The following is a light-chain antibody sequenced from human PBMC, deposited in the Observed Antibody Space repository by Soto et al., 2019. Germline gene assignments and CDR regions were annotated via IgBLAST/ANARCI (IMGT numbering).Light chain of an antibody. CDR3: AAWDVGLNGDV. Sequence: QSVLTQPPSASGTAGQRVTISCSGSTSNIGSNTVNWYQQLPGTAPRTLIYSNNQRPSGVPDRFSGSTSGTSGSLAISGLLSEDEADYYCAAWDVGLNGDVFGTGTKGTVL. CDR2: SNN. V-gene: IGLV1-44*01. CDR1: TSNIGSNT. J-gene: IGLJ1*01.